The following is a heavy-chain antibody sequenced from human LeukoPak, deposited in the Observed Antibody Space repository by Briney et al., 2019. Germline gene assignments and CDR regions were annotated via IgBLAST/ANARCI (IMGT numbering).Heavy chain of an antibody. CDR1: GGSISSYY. J-gene: IGHJ1*01. CDR2: VYYSGST. CDR3: AREGQPPSQH. V-gene: IGHV4-59*12. D-gene: IGHD6-13*01. Sequence: PSETLSLTCTVSGGSISSYYWSWIRQPPGKGLEWIGYVYYSGSTNYNPSLKSRVTISVDTSKNQFSLKLSSVTAADTAVYYCAREGQPPSQHWGQGTLVTVSS.